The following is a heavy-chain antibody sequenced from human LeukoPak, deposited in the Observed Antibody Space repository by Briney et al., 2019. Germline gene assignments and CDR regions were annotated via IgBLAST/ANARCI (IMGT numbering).Heavy chain of an antibody. CDR3: AKVPDYDFWSGRLSTIFFDY. CDR2: ISGSGGST. Sequence: GGSLRLSCAASGFTFSSYAMSWVRQAPGKGLEWVSAISGSGGSTYYADSVKGRFTISRDNSKNTLYLQMNSLRAEDTAVYYCAKVPDYDFWSGRLSTIFFDYWGQGTLVTVSS. D-gene: IGHD3-3*01. J-gene: IGHJ4*02. V-gene: IGHV3-23*01. CDR1: GFTFSSYA.